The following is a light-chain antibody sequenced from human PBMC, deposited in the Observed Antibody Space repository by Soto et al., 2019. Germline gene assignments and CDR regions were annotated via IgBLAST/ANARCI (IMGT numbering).Light chain of an antibody. V-gene: IGKV3-20*01. Sequence: EVVLTQSPGTLSLSPGERATLSCRASQSVKSIYLAWYQQKPGQPPRLLIYGASSRATGIPDRFSGSGSGTDFSLTISSLEPEDSAVYWCQQYGSSPITFGQGTRLE. CDR3: QQYGSSPIT. J-gene: IGKJ5*01. CDR2: GAS. CDR1: QSVKSIY.